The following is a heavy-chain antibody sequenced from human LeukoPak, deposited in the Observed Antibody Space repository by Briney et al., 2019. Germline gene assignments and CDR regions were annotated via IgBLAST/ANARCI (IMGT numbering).Heavy chain of an antibody. J-gene: IGHJ4*02. CDR1: GYTLTELS. CDR3: VTGPEYYYDSSGYYPRFDY. CDR2: FDPEDGET. D-gene: IGHD3-22*01. Sequence: GASVKVSCKVSGYTLTELSMHWVRQAPGKGLEWMGGFDPEDGETIYAQKFQGRVTMTEDTSTDTAYMELSSLRSEDTAVYYCVTGPEYYYDSSGYYPRFDYWGQGTLVTVSS. V-gene: IGHV1-24*01.